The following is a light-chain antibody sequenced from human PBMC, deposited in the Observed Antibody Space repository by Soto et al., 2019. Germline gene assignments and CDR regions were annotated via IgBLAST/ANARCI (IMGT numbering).Light chain of an antibody. J-gene: IGLJ3*02. V-gene: IGLV1-44*01. CDR1: GSNIGSNT. CDR2: SNN. CDR3: AAWDDSLNGVV. Sequence: QSVLTQPPSASGTPGQRVTISCSGSGSNIGSNTVNWYQQLPGTAPKLLIHSNNQRPSGVPDRFSGSKSGTSASLAISGLQSEDEADYHCAAWDDSLNGVVFGGGTKLTVL.